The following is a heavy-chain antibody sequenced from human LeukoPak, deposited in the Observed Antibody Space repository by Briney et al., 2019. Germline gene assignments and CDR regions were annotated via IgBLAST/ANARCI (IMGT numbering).Heavy chain of an antibody. CDR1: GYTLTELS. V-gene: IGHV1-46*01. Sequence: ASVKVSCKVSGYTLTELSMHWVRQAPGQGLEWMGIINPSGGYTTYAQKFQGRVTMTRDTSTSTVSMELSSLRSEDTAVYFCARQEDSSGYYHYYWGQGTLVTVSS. J-gene: IGHJ4*02. CDR3: ARQEDSSGYYHYY. CDR2: INPSGGYT. D-gene: IGHD3-22*01.